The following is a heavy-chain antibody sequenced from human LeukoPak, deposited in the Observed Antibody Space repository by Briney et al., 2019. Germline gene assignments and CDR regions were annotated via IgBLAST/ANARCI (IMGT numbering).Heavy chain of an antibody. J-gene: IGHJ4*02. CDR1: GFTFSSYA. V-gene: IGHV3-23*01. D-gene: IGHD5-18*01. CDR2: ISGSGGST. CDR3: AKVRTAPYYFDY. Sequence: GGSLRLSCAASGFTFSSYAMSWVRQAPGKGLEWVSAISGSGGSTYYADSVKGRFTIPRDNSKNTLYLQMNSLRAEDTAVYYCAKVRTAPYYFDYWGQGTLVTVSS.